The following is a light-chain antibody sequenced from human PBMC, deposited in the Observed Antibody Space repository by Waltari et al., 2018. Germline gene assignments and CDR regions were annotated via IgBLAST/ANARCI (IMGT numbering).Light chain of an antibody. Sequence: NFMLIQPHSVSGSPGKTVTISCTGRGGTLPTNYVQWYPHRPVRAPTPVIYEDYKRPSGVPDRFSGSPDSPSNSASLTISGLKTEDEAEYYCQSYDSRNLWVFGGGTRLTVL. CDR2: EDY. CDR1: GGTLPTNY. CDR3: QSYDSRNLWV. V-gene: IGLV6-57*02. J-gene: IGLJ3*02.